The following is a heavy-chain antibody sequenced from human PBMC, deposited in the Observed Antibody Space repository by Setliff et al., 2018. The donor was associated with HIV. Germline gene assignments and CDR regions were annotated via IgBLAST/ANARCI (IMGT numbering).Heavy chain of an antibody. CDR3: DF. Sequence: GGSLRLSCAASGFRFRSYWMSRVRQAPGKGLESVANVQQDGTETLYVDSVKGRFTISRDNANNLVYLQMNSLRVEDTAVYYFDFWGQGTLVTVSS. V-gene: IGHV3-7*01. CDR1: GFRFRSYW. J-gene: IGHJ4*02. CDR2: VQQDGTET.